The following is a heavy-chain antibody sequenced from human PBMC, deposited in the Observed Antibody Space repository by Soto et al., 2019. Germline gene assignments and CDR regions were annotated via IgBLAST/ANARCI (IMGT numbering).Heavy chain of an antibody. Sequence: QVQLVQSGAEVKKPGSSVKVSCTASGVTFSSYAISWVRQAPGQGREWMGGIIPIFGTANYAQKFQGRVTITADKSTSTAYMELSRLRSEDTAVYYCARGGFGGSGRNNYGMDVWGQGTTVTVSS. D-gene: IGHD3-10*01. CDR2: IIPIFGTA. CDR3: ARGGFGGSGRNNYGMDV. CDR1: GVTFSSYA. J-gene: IGHJ6*02. V-gene: IGHV1-69*06.